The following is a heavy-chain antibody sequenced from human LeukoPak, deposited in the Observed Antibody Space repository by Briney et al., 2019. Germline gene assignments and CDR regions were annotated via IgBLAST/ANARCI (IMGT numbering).Heavy chain of an antibody. CDR1: GFTFSSYA. CDR2: ISSSGGST. Sequence: PGGSLRLSCAASGFTFSSYAMHWVRQAPGKGLEYVSAISSSGGSTYYANSVKSRFTISRDNSKNTLYLQMGSLRAEDMAVYYCARADGYCSGGSCYYYYGMDVWGQGTTVTVSS. CDR3: ARADGYCSGGSCYYYYGMDV. V-gene: IGHV3-64*01. J-gene: IGHJ6*02. D-gene: IGHD2-15*01.